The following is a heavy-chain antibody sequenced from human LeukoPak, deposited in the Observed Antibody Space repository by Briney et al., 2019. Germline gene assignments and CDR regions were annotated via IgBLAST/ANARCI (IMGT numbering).Heavy chain of an antibody. CDR2: IRYDGSNK. D-gene: IGHD5-18*01. Sequence: GGSLRLSCAASGFTFSSYGMHWVRQAPGKGLEWVAFIRYDGSNKYYADSVKGRFTISRDNSKNTLYLQMNSLRAEDTAVYYCARGVDTAMVFYHYYYMDVWGKGTTVTISS. J-gene: IGHJ6*03. CDR3: ARGVDTAMVFYHYYYMDV. CDR1: GFTFSSYG. V-gene: IGHV3-30*02.